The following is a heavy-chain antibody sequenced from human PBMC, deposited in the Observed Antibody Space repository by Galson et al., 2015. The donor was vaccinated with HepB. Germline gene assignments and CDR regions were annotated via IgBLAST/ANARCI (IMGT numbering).Heavy chain of an antibody. CDR1: GFTLSTYS. V-gene: IGHV3-48*02. CDR3: AREYSYAIDY. D-gene: IGHD5-18*01. CDR2: ISSSSSGI. Sequence: SLRLSCAASGFTLSTYSMNWVRQAPGKGLEWVSYISSSSSGIYYADSVKGRFAVSRDNAKNSLHLQMNSLKNEDTAVYYCAREYSYAIDYWGQGTLVTVSS. J-gene: IGHJ4*02.